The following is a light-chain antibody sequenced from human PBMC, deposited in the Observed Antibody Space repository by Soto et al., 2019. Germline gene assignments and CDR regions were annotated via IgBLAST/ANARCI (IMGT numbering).Light chain of an antibody. CDR1: QSVRSY. V-gene: IGKV3-11*01. CDR2: DAY. J-gene: IGKJ5*01. CDR3: QQRSNWPPIS. Sequence: EIVFTPSPATLSLSPGERATLSCRASQSVRSYLAWYPQKPRQAPRLLIYDAYNRATGIPARFSGSGSGTDFTLTISSLEPEDFAVYYCQQRSNWPPISFGQGTRLEIK.